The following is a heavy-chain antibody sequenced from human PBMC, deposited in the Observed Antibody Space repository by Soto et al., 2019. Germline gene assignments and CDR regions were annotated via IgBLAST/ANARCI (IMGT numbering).Heavy chain of an antibody. J-gene: IGHJ6*02. V-gene: IGHV1-69*12. Sequence: QVQLVQSGAEVKKPGSSVKVSCKASGGTFSSYAISWVRQAPGQGLEWMGGIIPIFGTANYAQKFQGRVTITADESTSTADMELGSQRSEDTAVYYCARAFTRAWITTAKGGYYYSGMDVWGQGTTVTVSS. CDR3: ARAFTRAWITTAKGGYYYSGMDV. D-gene: IGHD2-2*03. CDR1: GGTFSSYA. CDR2: IIPIFGTA.